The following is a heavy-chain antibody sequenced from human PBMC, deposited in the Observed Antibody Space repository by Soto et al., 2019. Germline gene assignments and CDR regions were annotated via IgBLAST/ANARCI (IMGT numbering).Heavy chain of an antibody. CDR2: IKSDAYGGAI. CDR3: TTTKGPLAPPTKAF. Sequence: EVQLVESGGGLVKPGGALRLSCAGSGFTFSNAWMSWVRRAPGQGLEWVGRIKSDAYGGAIDYAAPVKGRFTISRDDSKNTLFLQMSNLRPEDTAVFSCTTTKGPLAPPTKAFWGQGTPVIVSS. D-gene: IGHD2-8*01. V-gene: IGHV3-15*01. J-gene: IGHJ4*02. CDR1: GFTFSNAW.